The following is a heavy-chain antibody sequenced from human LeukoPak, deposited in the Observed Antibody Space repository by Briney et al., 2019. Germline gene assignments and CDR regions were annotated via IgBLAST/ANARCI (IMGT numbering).Heavy chain of an antibody. CDR1: GGSFSGYY. J-gene: IGHJ5*02. D-gene: IGHD3-9*01. V-gene: IGHV4-34*01. Sequence: SETLSLTCAVYGGSFSGYYWSWIRQPPGKGLEWIGEINPSGSTNYNPSLKSGVTISVDTSENQFSLKLSSVTAADTAVYYCARGHLRNYDILTYNWFDPWGQGTLVTVSS. CDR2: INPSGST. CDR3: ARGHLRNYDILTYNWFDP.